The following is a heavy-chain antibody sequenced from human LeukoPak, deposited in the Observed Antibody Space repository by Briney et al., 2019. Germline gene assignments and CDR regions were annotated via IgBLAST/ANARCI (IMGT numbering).Heavy chain of an antibody. CDR1: GYTLTDYY. CDR3: ARDSVVMVTTTSENRFDP. Sequence: ASVKVSCKVSGYTLTDYYIHWVRHAPRRGPEWMGWINPKNGGTGYAQKFQGRVTITRDTSNTTVYMEMSRLTSDDTAVYYCARDSVVMVTTTSENRFDPWGQGTLVTVSS. D-gene: IGHD2-15*01. V-gene: IGHV1-2*02. J-gene: IGHJ5*02. CDR2: INPKNGGT.